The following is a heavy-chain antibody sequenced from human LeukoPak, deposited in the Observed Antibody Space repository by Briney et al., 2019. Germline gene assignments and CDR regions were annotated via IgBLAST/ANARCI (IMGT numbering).Heavy chain of an antibody. J-gene: IGHJ6*02. D-gene: IGHD6-19*01. CDR3: AKDGEQWLVTDGMDV. Sequence: GSPRLSCAASGFTFSSYGMHWVRQAPGKGLEWVAVISYDGSNKYYADSVKGRFTISRDNSKNTLYLQMNSLRAEDTAVYYCAKDGEQWLVTDGMDVWGQGTTVTVSS. CDR1: GFTFSSYG. CDR2: ISYDGSNK. V-gene: IGHV3-30*18.